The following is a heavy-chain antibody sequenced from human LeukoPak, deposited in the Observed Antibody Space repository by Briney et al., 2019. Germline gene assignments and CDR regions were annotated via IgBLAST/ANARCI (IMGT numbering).Heavy chain of an antibody. V-gene: IGHV3-23*01. CDR1: GFTFSSYA. CDR3: ARGSYRYTLYYFDY. Sequence: GGSLRLSCAASGFTFSSYAMSWVRQAPGKGLEWVSAISGSGGSTYYADSVKGRFTISRDNSENTLYLQMNSLRAEDTAVYYCARGSYRYTLYYFDYWGQGTLVTVSS. D-gene: IGHD3-16*02. CDR2: ISGSGGST. J-gene: IGHJ4*02.